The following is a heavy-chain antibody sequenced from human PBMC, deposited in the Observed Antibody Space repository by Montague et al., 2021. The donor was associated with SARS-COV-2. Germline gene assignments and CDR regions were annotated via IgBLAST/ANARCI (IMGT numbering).Heavy chain of an antibody. V-gene: IGHV4-61*02. CDR1: GGSISSPGYY. CDR2: IYTSGTT. CDR3: ARFTAVTSSLDF. J-gene: IGHJ4*02. D-gene: IGHD4-17*01. Sequence: TLSFTCTVSGGSISSPGYYWSWIRQPAGKGLEWIGRIYTSGTTNYNPSLKSRVTISVDTSKNQFSLKLTSVTAADTAVYYCARFTAVTSSLDFWGQGTLVPVSS.